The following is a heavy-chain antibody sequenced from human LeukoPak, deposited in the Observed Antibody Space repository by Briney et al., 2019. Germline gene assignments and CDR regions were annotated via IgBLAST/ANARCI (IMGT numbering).Heavy chain of an antibody. Sequence: PGGSLRLSCAASGFTFSTYTMHWVRQAPGKGLEWVAVISYDGSNKYYADSVKGRFTISRDNSKNTLYLQMNSLRAEDTAVYYCARRGSSGCFDYWGQETLVTVSS. D-gene: IGHD6-19*01. V-gene: IGHV3-30-3*01. CDR1: GFTFSTYT. CDR2: ISYDGSNK. J-gene: IGHJ4*02. CDR3: ARRGSSGCFDY.